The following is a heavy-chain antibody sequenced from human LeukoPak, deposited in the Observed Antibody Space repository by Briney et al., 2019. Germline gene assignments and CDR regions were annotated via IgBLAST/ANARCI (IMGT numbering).Heavy chain of an antibody. CDR2: IRHDGTRK. D-gene: IGHD3-3*01. V-gene: IGHV3-30*02. CDR1: AFTFSSYG. Sequence: GGSLRLSCAASAFTFSSYGMHWVRQAPGKGVEWVAFIRHDGTRKYYVDSVKGRFTISRENSKKTLYLQIYCLRPADTAVYYCAKPSSISIFRLETNYFHPWLRGTLVSVSS. J-gene: IGHJ5*02. CDR3: AKPSSISIFRLETNYFHP.